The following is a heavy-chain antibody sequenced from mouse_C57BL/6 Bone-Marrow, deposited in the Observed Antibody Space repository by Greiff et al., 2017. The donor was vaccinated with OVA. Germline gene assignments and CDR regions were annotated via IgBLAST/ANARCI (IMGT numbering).Heavy chain of an antibody. V-gene: IGHV5-12*01. CDR2: ISNGGGST. CDR3: ARLGFAY. J-gene: IGHJ3*01. Sequence: VVESGGGLVQPGGSLKLSCAASGFTFSDYYMYWVRQTPEKRLEWVAYISNGGGSTYYPDTVKGRFTISRDNAKNTLYLQMSRLKSEDTAMYYCARLGFAYWGQGTLVTVSA. CDR1: GFTFSDYY.